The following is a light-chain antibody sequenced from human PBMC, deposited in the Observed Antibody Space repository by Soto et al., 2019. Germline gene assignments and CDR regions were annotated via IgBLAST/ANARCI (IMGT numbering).Light chain of an antibody. V-gene: IGKV1-27*01. CDR3: QKYDSFPFT. Sequence: DIQMTQSPTSLSASVGDRVTITCRASQGISNYLAWYQQKPGKVPKVLIYDASTSQSGVPFRFSGSGSGTDFTLTISSLQSEDVATYYCQKYDSFPFTFGPGTKVDIK. CDR2: DAS. J-gene: IGKJ3*01. CDR1: QGISNY.